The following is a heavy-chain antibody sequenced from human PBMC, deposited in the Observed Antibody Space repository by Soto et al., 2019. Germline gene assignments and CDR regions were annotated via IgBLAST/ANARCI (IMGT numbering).Heavy chain of an antibody. Sequence: EVQLLESGGGLVQPGGSLRLSCAASGFSFSDYSMTWVRQAPGRGLEWVSTLTSRGTTFYADSVKGRFTISRDNSKNTLTLQMHSLRTEDTALYYCAKRATTVPTPGNYFDCWGHGTLVTVSS. V-gene: IGHV3-23*01. CDR1: GFSFSDYS. CDR2: LTSRGTT. D-gene: IGHD2-15*01. J-gene: IGHJ4*01. CDR3: AKRATTVPTPGNYFDC.